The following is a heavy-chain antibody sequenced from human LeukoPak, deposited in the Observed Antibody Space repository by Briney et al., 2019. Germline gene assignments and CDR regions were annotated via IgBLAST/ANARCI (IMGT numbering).Heavy chain of an antibody. J-gene: IGHJ3*01. CDR1: GLTGFELS. V-gene: IGHV1-24*01. CDR3: ATHSFSGVVTYAFQL. Sequence: GASVKVSRKLSGLTGFELSMHWVRQAPGNGLEWLGGLDREGGDPIYAQKFQGRVTMTEDASTDTAYMELRGLTSDDTAVYYCATHSFSGVVTYAFQLWGRGTLVTVSS. CDR2: LDREGGDP. D-gene: IGHD3-3*02.